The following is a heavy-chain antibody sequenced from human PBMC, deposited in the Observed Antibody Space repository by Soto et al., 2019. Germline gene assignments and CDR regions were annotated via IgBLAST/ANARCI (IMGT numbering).Heavy chain of an antibody. CDR3: ARGGRRGSSFY. CDR1: GGYVSSAGYY. D-gene: IGHD6-13*01. J-gene: IGHJ4*02. Sequence: PSETLSLTCTVSGGYVSSAGYYCTWILQPPGRGLEWIARIYHDGSTNYNPSLKSRVIISTDTSKNQFSLNLSSLTAADTAVYYCARGGRRGSSFYWGEGTRVTVSS. CDR2: IYHDGST. V-gene: IGHV4-61*08.